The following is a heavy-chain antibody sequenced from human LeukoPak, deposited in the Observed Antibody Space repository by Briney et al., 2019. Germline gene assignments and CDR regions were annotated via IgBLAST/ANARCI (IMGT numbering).Heavy chain of an antibody. Sequence: GGSLRLSCAASGFTFSSYGMSWVRQAPGKGLEWVANIKQDGSEKYYVDSVKGRFTISRDNAKNSLYLQMNSLRAEDTAVYYCARGDVLLWFGESHTIDYWGQGTLVTVSS. CDR3: ARGDVLLWFGESHTIDY. CDR1: GFTFSSYG. CDR2: IKQDGSEK. D-gene: IGHD3-10*01. V-gene: IGHV3-7*01. J-gene: IGHJ4*02.